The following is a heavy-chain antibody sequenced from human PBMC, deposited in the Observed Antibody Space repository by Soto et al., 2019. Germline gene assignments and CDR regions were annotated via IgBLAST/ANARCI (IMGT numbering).Heavy chain of an antibody. D-gene: IGHD3-10*01. CDR2: ISGSGGST. CDR1: GFTFSSYA. J-gene: IGHJ4*02. V-gene: IGHV3-23*01. CDR3: AKDRGPGPLNYYGSGSYIFNY. Sequence: GGSLRLSCAASGFTFSSYAMSWVRQAPGKGLEWVSAISGSGGSTYYADSVKGRFTISRDNSKNTLYLQMNSLRAEDTAVYYCAKDRGPGPLNYYGSGSYIFNYWGQGTLVTVSS.